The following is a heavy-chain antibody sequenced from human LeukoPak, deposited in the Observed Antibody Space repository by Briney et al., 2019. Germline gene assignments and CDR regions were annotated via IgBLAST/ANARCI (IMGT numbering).Heavy chain of an antibody. J-gene: IGHJ6*02. CDR1: GFSVSRNY. Sequence: GGSLRLSCIVSGFSVSRNYMSWVRQAPGKGLEWVSSVSGGGTTYYADSVKGRFTISRDNSKNSLDLQMNRLRAEDTAVYYCARDIISSGWGTFSGMDVWGQGTTVTVSS. D-gene: IGHD6-19*01. CDR2: VSGGGTT. CDR3: ARDIISSGWGTFSGMDV. V-gene: IGHV3-66*01.